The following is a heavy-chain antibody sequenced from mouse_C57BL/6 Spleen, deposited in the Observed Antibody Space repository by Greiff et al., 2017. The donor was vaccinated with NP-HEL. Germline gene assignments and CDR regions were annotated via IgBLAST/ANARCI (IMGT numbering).Heavy chain of an antibody. J-gene: IGHJ1*03. CDR3: AREGASYYGNSRYFDV. CDR2: IYPGDGDT. Sequence: QVQLQQSGAELVKPGASVKISCKASGYAFSSYWMNWVKQRPGKGLEWIGQIYPGDGDTNYNGKFKGKATLTADKSSSTAYMQLSSLTSEDSAVYFCAREGASYYGNSRYFDVWGTGTTVTVSS. D-gene: IGHD2-1*01. CDR1: GYAFSSYW. V-gene: IGHV1-80*01.